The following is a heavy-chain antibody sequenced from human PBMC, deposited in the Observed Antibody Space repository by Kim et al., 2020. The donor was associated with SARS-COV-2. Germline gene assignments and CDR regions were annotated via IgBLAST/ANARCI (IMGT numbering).Heavy chain of an antibody. Sequence: ASVKVSCKASGYTFTGYYMHWVRQAPGQGLEWMGRINPNSGGTNYAQKFQGRVTMTRDTSISTAYMELSRLRSDDTAVYYCAREGERREHQLLLGVGNWFDPWGQGTLVTVSS. J-gene: IGHJ5*02. CDR1: GYTFTGYY. CDR3: AREGERREHQLLLGVGNWFDP. CDR2: INPNSGGT. D-gene: IGHD2-2*01. V-gene: IGHV1-2*06.